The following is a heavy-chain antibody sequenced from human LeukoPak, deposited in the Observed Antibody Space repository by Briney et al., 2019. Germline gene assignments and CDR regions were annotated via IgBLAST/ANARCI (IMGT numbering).Heavy chain of an antibody. V-gene: IGHV1-2*04. J-gene: IGHJ5*02. D-gene: IGHD5-18*01. Sequence: ASVKVSCKASGYTFTGYYMHRVRQAPGQGLEWMGWINPKSGGTNYAQKFQGWVTMTRDTSISTAYMELRSLGSDDTAVYYCARGESIYNYDYEGWFDPWGQGTLVTVSS. CDR3: ARGESIYNYDYEGWFDP. CDR1: GYTFTGYY. CDR2: INPKSGGT.